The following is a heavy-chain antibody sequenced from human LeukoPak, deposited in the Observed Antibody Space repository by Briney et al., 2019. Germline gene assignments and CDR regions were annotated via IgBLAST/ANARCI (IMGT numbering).Heavy chain of an antibody. CDR3: ARDGEEIVVVRAADFNYYYYYMDV. Sequence: ASVKVSCKASGYTFTRYAMNWVRQAPGQRLEWMGWINPGTGDTKYSQKFQGRVTIARDTSASTVYMELSSLRSDDTAVYSCARDGEEIVVVRAADFNYYYYYMDVWGKGTTVTVSS. D-gene: IGHD2-2*01. CDR1: GYTFTRYA. V-gene: IGHV1-3*01. J-gene: IGHJ6*03. CDR2: INPGTGDT.